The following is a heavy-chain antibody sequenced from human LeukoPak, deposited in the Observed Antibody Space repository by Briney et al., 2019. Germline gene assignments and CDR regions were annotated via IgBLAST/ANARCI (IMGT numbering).Heavy chain of an antibody. CDR1: GVSFSGYY. CDR2: INHSGST. CDR3: ARRKGWFDP. J-gene: IGHJ5*02. D-gene: IGHD1-14*01. Sequence: SETLSLTCAVSGVSFSGYYWSWIRQPPGKGLEWIGEINHSGSTNYNPSLKSRVTISVDTSKNQFSLKLSSVTAADTAVYYCARRKGWFDPWGQGTLVTVSS. V-gene: IGHV4-34*01.